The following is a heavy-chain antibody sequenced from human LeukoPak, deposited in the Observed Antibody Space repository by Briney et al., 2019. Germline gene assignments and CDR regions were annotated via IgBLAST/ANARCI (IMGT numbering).Heavy chain of an antibody. CDR2: IYHSGST. CDR3: AREVVVISGWFDP. V-gene: IGHV4-30-2*01. Sequence: SRTLSLTCAVSGGSISSGGYSWSWIRQPPGKGLEWIGYIYHSGSTYYNPSLKSRVTISVDRSKNQFSLKLSSVTAADTAVYYCAREVVVISGWFDPWGQGTLVTVSS. J-gene: IGHJ5*02. CDR1: GGSISSGGYS. D-gene: IGHD3-22*01.